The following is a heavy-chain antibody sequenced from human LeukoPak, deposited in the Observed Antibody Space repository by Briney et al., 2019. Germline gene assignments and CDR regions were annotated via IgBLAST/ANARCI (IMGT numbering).Heavy chain of an antibody. Sequence: SETLSLPWAVYGESINSYYWSWVRQPPGEGVEWIGEIYESGTTEYNPSLKSRVTISMVPSKQQFSLSLSSVTAADTAVYYCARGAWATRLGSWGLGTPVIVSS. D-gene: IGHD2-15*01. CDR3: ARGAWATRLGS. CDR2: IYESGTT. J-gene: IGHJ4*02. V-gene: IGHV4-34*01. CDR1: GESINSYY.